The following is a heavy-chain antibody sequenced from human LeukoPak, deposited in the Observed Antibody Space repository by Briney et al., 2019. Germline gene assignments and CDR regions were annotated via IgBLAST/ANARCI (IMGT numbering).Heavy chain of an antibody. CDR1: GGSISSYY. CDR3: AREEQHDAFDI. V-gene: IGHV4-59*01. Sequence: PSETLSLTCTVSGGSISSYYWSWIPQPPGKGLEWIGYISYTVTSNYNPSLKSRVTISVDTSKNQFSLKLSSVTAADTAVYYCAREEQHDAFDIWGQGTMVTVSS. CDR2: ISYTVTS. J-gene: IGHJ3*02. D-gene: IGHD6-13*01.